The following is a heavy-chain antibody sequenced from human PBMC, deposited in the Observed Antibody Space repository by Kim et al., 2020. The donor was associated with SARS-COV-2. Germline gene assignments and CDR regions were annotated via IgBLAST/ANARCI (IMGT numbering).Heavy chain of an antibody. Sequence: GGSLRLSCIASGFTFSHAWMSWVRQAPGKGLEWVGRIKSKTDGGTTDYAAPVKDRFTISRDDSKNTLYLQMNSLKIEDTAVYYCTTDIDGGNYYYYYGMDVWGQGTTVSVSS. CDR3: TTDIDGGNYYYYYGMDV. D-gene: IGHD1-26*01. CDR2: IKSKTDGGTT. CDR1: GFTFSHAW. J-gene: IGHJ6*02. V-gene: IGHV3-15*01.